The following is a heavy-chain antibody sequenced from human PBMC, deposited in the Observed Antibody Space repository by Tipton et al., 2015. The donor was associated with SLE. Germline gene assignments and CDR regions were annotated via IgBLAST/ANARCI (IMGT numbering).Heavy chain of an antibody. CDR2: IKHSGST. V-gene: IGHV4-34*01. CDR3: ARGLYGDEPGY. Sequence: GLVKPSETLSLTCAVYGGAFSGYYCSWIRPPPGKGVGWGGEIKHSGSTNYNPTLKRRVTISVKTSKNQFSLKLTSLTAADTAVYYCARGLYGDEPGYWGQGTLVTVSS. CDR1: GGAFSGYY. J-gene: IGHJ4*02. D-gene: IGHD4-17*01.